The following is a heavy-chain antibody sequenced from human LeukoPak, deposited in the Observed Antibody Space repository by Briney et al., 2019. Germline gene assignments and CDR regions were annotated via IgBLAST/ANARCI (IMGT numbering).Heavy chain of an antibody. CDR2: INHSGST. J-gene: IGHJ4*02. Sequence: SETLSLTCTVSGGSISSYYWSWIRQPPGKGLEWIGEINHSGSTSYNPSLKSRVTISVDTSKNQFSLKLSSVTAADTAVYYCARGRKAAAGTGRVDYWGQGTLVTVSS. D-gene: IGHD6-13*01. CDR3: ARGRKAAAGTGRVDY. CDR1: GGSISSYY. V-gene: IGHV4-34*01.